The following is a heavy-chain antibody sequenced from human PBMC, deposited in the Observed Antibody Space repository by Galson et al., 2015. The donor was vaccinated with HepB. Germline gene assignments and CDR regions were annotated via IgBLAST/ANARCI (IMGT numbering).Heavy chain of an antibody. J-gene: IGHJ4*02. CDR2: ISWDGGNT. CDR1: GFTFDDYT. V-gene: IGHV3-43*01. CDR3: AKDYTSGWFSFDY. D-gene: IGHD6-19*01. Sequence: SLRLSCAASGFTFDDYTMHWFRQAPGKGLEWVSLISWDGGNTYYADSVKGRFTISRDNSKNSLYLQMKSLRTDDTALYYCAKDYTSGWFSFDYWGQGTLVTVSS.